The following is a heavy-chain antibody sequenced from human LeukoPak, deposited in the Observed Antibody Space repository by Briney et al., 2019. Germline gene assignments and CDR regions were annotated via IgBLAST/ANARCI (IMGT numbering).Heavy chain of an antibody. V-gene: IGHV4-39*01. Sequence: PSETLSLTCTVSGGSISSSNYYWGWIRQPPGKGLEWIGSFYYSGSTYYNPSLKSRVTISVDTSKNQFSLKLSSETAADTAVYYCARHGLGAAADYFDYWGQGTLVTVSS. D-gene: IGHD6-13*01. CDR2: FYYSGST. J-gene: IGHJ4*02. CDR3: ARHGLGAAADYFDY. CDR1: GGSISSSNYY.